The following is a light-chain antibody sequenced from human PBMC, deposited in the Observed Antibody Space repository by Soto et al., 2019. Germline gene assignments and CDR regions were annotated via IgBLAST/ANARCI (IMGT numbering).Light chain of an antibody. CDR1: QGISNN. CDR3: QKYDSAPFT. Sequence: DIKMTQSPSSLSASVGDRVTITCRASQGISNNLAWYQQKPGKVPNVLIYGASTLQSGVPSRFSGSGSGTVFTLTISSLQPEDVATYYCQKYDSAPFTFGPATKVDIK. J-gene: IGKJ3*01. V-gene: IGKV1-27*01. CDR2: GAS.